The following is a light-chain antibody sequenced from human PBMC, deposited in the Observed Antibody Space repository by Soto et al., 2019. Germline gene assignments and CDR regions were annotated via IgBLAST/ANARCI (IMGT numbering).Light chain of an antibody. V-gene: IGLV1-47*02. J-gene: IGLJ3*02. CDR3: SSYAGSSWV. Sequence: QSVLTQPPSASGTPGQRVTISCSGSSSNIGSNYVYWYQQLPGTAPKLLIYSNNQRPSGVPDRFSGSKSGTSASLAISGLRSEDEADYYCSSYAGSSWVFGGGTQLTVL. CDR1: SSNIGSNY. CDR2: SNN.